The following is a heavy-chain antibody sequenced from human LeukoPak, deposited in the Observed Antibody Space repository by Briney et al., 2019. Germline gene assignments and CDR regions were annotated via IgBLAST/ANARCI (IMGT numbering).Heavy chain of an antibody. J-gene: IGHJ4*02. CDR2: IWYDGSNK. D-gene: IGHD3-9*01. CDR1: GFTFSSYG. V-gene: IGHV3-33*01. CDR3: ARGKYYDILTGYALFDY. Sequence: GGSLRLSCAASGFTFSSYGMHWVRQAPGKGLEWVAVIWYDGSNKYYADSVKGRFTISRDNSKNTLYLQMNSLRAEDTAVYYCARGKYYDILTGYALFDYWGQGTLVTVSS.